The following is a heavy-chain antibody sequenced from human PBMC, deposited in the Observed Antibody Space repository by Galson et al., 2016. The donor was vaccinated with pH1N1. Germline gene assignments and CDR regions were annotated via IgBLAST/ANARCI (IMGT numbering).Heavy chain of an antibody. J-gene: IGHJ3*02. CDR3: ARAGPIMLRGVIGGFDI. Sequence: TLSLTCTVSGGSIRSGGYSWHWVRQVPGKGLEWIGYISDSGSTYYNPSLKSRLLISVDTSNNQFSLRLSSVTAAETAVYFCARAGPIMLRGVIGGFDIWGQGTMVTVSS. D-gene: IGHD3-10*01. CDR2: ISDSGST. V-gene: IGHV4-30-4*08. CDR1: GGSIRSGGYS.